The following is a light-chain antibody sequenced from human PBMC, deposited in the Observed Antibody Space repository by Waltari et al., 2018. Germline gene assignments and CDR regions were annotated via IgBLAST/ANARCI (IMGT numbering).Light chain of an antibody. V-gene: IGKV3-15*01. CDR3: QQYDNWPLT. J-gene: IGKJ4*01. CDR2: GIS. Sequence: ETVLTQSPATLSVSPGERATLSCRASQSISSSYFAWYQQKPGQAPRLLISGISTRATGIPARFSGSGSGTEFTLTISSLQSEDFAVYYCQQYDNWPLTFGGGTKVEI. CDR1: QSISSSY.